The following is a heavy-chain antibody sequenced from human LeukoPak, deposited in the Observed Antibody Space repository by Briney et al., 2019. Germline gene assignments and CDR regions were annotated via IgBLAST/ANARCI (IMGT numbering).Heavy chain of an antibody. CDR2: ISGSGGST. CDR3: AKSSGSPGCFDF. D-gene: IGHD3-22*01. J-gene: IGHJ4*02. CDR1: GFTFSSYG. Sequence: GGSLRLSCAASGFTFSSYGMTWVRQAPGKGLEWVSAISGSGGSTFYADSVKGRFTISRDNSKNTLYLQMNRLRAEDTAVYYCAKSSGSPGCFDFWGQGTLVTVSS. V-gene: IGHV3-23*01.